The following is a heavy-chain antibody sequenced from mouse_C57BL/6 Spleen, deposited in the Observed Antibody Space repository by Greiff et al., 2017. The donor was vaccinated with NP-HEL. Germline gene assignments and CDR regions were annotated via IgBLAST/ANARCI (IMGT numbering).Heavy chain of an antibody. D-gene: IGHD4-1*01. Sequence: QVQLKQPGAELVRPGSSVKLSCKASGYTFTSYWMHWVKQRPIQGLEWIGNIDPSDSETHYNQKFKDKATLTVDKSSSTAYMQLSSLTSEDSAVYYCARGTGTYFAYWGQGTLVTVSA. CDR3: ARGTGTYFAY. V-gene: IGHV1-52*01. J-gene: IGHJ3*01. CDR2: IDPSDSET. CDR1: GYTFTSYW.